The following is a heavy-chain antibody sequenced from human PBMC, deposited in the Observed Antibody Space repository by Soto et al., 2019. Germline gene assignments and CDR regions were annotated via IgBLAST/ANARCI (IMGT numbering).Heavy chain of an antibody. D-gene: IGHD3-3*01. J-gene: IGHJ6*02. CDR3: ARDSQLYYDFWSGYYEVPYGMDV. V-gene: IGHV3-33*01. Sequence: SLRLSCAASGFTFISYGMHWVRQAPGKGLEWVAVIWYDGSNKYYADSVKGRFTISRDNSENTLYLQMNSLRAEDTAVYYCARDSQLYYDFWSGYYEVPYGMDVWGQGTTVTVSS. CDR1: GFTFISYG. CDR2: IWYDGSNK.